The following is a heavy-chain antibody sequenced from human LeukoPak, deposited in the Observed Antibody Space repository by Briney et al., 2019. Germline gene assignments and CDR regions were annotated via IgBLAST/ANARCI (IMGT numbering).Heavy chain of an antibody. CDR2: IEPAGSAT. Sequence: PGGSLRHSCTASGFTFSSYWMTWVRQAPGKGLEWVANIEPAGSATYYVDSVKGRFTISRDNAKNLLYLQMNSLRAEDSAVYHCGRFGYVAAVDSWGQGALVTVSS. CDR3: GRFGYVAAVDS. J-gene: IGHJ4*02. V-gene: IGHV3-7*01. D-gene: IGHD2-15*01. CDR1: GFTFSSYW.